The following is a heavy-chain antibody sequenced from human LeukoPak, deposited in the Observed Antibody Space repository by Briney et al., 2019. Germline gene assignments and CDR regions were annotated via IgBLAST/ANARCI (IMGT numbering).Heavy chain of an antibody. D-gene: IGHD3-16*02. CDR2: ISGSGGST. Sequence: GGSLRLTCAASGFTFSSYAMSWVRQAPGKGLEWVSAISGSGGSTYYADSVKGRFTISRDNSKNTLYLQMNSLRAEDTAVYYCAKTYDYVWGSYRYGAFDIWGPGTMVTVSS. CDR1: GFTFSSYA. J-gene: IGHJ3*02. V-gene: IGHV3-23*01. CDR3: AKTYDYVWGSYRYGAFDI.